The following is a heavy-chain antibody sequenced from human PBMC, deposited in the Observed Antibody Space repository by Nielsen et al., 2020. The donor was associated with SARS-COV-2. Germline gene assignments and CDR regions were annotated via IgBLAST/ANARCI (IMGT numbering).Heavy chain of an antibody. Sequence: GESLNISCAASGFTFSSYGMHWVRQAPGKGLEWVAVISYDGSNKYYADSVKGRFTISRDNSKNTLYLQMNSLRAEDTAVYYCAKAGAVAGNWFDPWGQGTLVTVSS. J-gene: IGHJ5*02. V-gene: IGHV3-30*18. CDR1: GFTFSSYG. CDR3: AKAGAVAGNWFDP. CDR2: ISYDGSNK. D-gene: IGHD6-19*01.